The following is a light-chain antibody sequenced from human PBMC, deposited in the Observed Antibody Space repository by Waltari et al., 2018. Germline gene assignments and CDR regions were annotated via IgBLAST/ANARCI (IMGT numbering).Light chain of an antibody. J-gene: IGKJ1*01. CDR3: MQARQTPWT. V-gene: IGKV2-28*01. Sequence: DIVMTQSPLALPVSPGEPASIHCRSSQSLLHSSGYTFLDWYVQKPGQAPQLLIYLVSDRASGVPDRFSGSGSGTDFTLKISRVEAEDVGLYYCMQARQTPWTFGQGTKVEIK. CDR1: QSLLHSSGYTF. CDR2: LVS.